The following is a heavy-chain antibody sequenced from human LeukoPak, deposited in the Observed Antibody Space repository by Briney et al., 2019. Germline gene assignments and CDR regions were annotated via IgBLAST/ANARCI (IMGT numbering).Heavy chain of an antibody. CDR3: ARVGGYSYGSHFDY. V-gene: IGHV1-8*01. J-gene: IGHJ4*02. CDR2: MNPNSGNT. Sequence: ASVKVSCKPSGYTFTSYDINWVRQATGQGLEWMGWMNPNSGNTGYAQKFQGRVTMTRNTSISTAYMELSSLRSEDTAVYYCARVGGYSYGSHFDYWGQGTLVTVSS. D-gene: IGHD5-18*01. CDR1: GYTFTSYD.